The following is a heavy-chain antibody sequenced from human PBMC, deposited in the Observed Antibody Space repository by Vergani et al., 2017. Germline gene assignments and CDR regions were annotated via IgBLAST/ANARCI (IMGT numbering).Heavy chain of an antibody. J-gene: IGHJ4*02. V-gene: IGHV3-7*01. CDR3: ARDIPRGASYFDF. Sequence: EVQLVESGGGFVRPGESLRLSCAASGFTFSKYWMTWVRQAPGKGLEWVANIEDDGDDKNYADSVKGRFTISRDNADNSVYLQMNSLRPVDTAVYYFARDIPRGASYFDFWGRGALVIVSS. CDR1: GFTFSKYW. D-gene: IGHD2-21*01. CDR2: IEDDGDDK.